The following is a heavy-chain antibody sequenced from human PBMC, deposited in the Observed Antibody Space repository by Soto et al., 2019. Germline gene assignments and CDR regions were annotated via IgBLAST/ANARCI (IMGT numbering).Heavy chain of an antibody. V-gene: IGHV4-59*01. CDR2: FYSSGSP. CDR1: GGSLSGYY. D-gene: IGHD3-22*01. CDR3: AREFYYDSSGIGFDS. J-gene: IGHJ4*01. Sequence: PSETLSLTCTVSGGSLSGYYWSWIRQPPGKGLEWIGDFYSSGSPHHNPSLKNRVSISEDRSKNEFSLKLSSVTAADTAIYYCAREFYYDSSGIGFDSWGHGTLVTVS.